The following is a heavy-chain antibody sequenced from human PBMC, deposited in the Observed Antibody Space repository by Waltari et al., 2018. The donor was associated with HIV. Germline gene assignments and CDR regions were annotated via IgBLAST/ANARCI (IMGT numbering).Heavy chain of an antibody. D-gene: IGHD3-10*01. V-gene: IGHV3-7*01. J-gene: IGHJ4*02. CDR3: ATTHGSGDYDNDFDY. Sequence: EVRLVDSGGGWVQPGGYLPLPWETSGFTFSFYLLRWVRQAPGKGLEWVANINQAGTERHYVDSVRGRFTISRDNGKRSSFLQMNSLTVEDTAVYYCATTHGSGDYDNDFDYWGQGTLV. CDR1: GFTFSFYL. CDR2: INQAGTER.